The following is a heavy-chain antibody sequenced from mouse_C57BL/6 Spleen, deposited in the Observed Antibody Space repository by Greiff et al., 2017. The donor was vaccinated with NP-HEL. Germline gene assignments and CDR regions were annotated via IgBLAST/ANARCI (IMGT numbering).Heavy chain of an antibody. V-gene: IGHV1-59*01. Sequence: QVQLQQPGAELVRPGTSVKLSCKASGYTFTSYWMHWVKQRPGQGLEWIGVIDPSDSYTNYNQKFKGKATLTVDTSSSTAYMQLSSLTSEDSAVYDCARDYDDWDYAMDYWGQGTSVTVSS. D-gene: IGHD2-4*01. CDR3: ARDYDDWDYAMDY. CDR2: IDPSDSYT. J-gene: IGHJ4*01. CDR1: GYTFTSYW.